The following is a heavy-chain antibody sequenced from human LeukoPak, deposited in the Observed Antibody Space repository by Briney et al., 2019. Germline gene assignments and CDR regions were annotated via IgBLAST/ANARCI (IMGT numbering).Heavy chain of an antibody. V-gene: IGHV1-18*01. CDR1: GYSFSDHG. Sequence: ASVKVSCKPSGYSFSDHGITWVRQAPGLGIEWMGWISGYNGNTNYAESLQGRVTMTIDTSTSTAYLDLRSLRSDDTAVYYCARVGLVDNEYGFYFYMDVWGKGTTVIVSS. D-gene: IGHD4/OR15-4a*01. CDR2: ISGYNGNT. J-gene: IGHJ6*03. CDR3: ARVGLVDNEYGFYFYMDV.